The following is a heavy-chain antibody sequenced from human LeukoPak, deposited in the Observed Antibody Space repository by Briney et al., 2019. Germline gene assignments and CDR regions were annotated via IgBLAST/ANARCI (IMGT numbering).Heavy chain of an antibody. V-gene: IGHV1-2*02. CDR2: INPNSGGT. J-gene: IGHJ3*02. D-gene: IGHD3-22*01. CDR3: ARLLFRYYYDSSGYYPDAFDI. CDR1: GYTFTGYY. Sequence: ASVKVSCKASGYTFTGYYMHWVRQAPGQGLEWMRWINPNSGGTNYAQKFQGRVTMTRDTSISTAYMELSRLRSDDTAVYYCARLLFRYYYDSSGYYPDAFDIWGQGTMVTVSS.